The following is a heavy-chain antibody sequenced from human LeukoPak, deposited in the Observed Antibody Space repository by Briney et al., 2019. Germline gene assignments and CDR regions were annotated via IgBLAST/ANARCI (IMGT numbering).Heavy chain of an antibody. V-gene: IGHV3-49*04. CDR1: GFTFGDFA. J-gene: IGHJ4*02. CDR2: IRSKAYGGTT. Sequence: GGSLRLSCTASGFTFGDFAMSWVRQAPGKGLEWVGFIRSKAYGGTTEYAASVKGRFTISRDDSKSIAYLQMNSLKTEDTAVYYCARDQIPITVAAPGYWGQGTLVTVSS. CDR3: ARDQIPITVAAPGY. D-gene: IGHD6-19*01.